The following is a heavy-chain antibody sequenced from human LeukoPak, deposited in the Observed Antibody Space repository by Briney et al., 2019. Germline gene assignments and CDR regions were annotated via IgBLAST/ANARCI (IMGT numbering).Heavy chain of an antibody. CDR3: ARVNIEAAFFDD. D-gene: IGHD6-13*01. CDR2: ISYDGREK. J-gene: IGHJ4*02. CDR1: GFPFNRYA. Sequence: GGSLRLSFSASGFPFNRYAMHWGRPAPGKGVEWVTVISYDGREKYYAHSVKGRFTISRDNSKNTLYVQMHSLRAEDTAVYYCARVNIEAAFFDDWGQGTLVTVSS. V-gene: IGHV3-30*04.